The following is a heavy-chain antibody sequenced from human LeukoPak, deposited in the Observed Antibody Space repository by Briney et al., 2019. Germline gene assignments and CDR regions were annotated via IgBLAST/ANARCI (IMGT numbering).Heavy chain of an antibody. CDR3: ARVGWRGYYFDY. CDR1: GLTVSSNY. V-gene: IGHV3-53*01. CDR2: IYSGGST. J-gene: IGHJ4*02. D-gene: IGHD2-15*01. Sequence: GGSLRLSCAASGLTVSSNYMSWVRQAPGKGLEWVSVIYSGGSTYYADSVKGRFTISRDNSKNTLYLQMNSLRAEDTAVYYCARVGWRGYYFDYWGQGTLVTVSS.